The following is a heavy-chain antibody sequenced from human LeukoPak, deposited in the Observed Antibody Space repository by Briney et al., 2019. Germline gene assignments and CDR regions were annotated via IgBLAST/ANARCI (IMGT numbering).Heavy chain of an antibody. Sequence: GSLRLSCAASGFSFSGSTMHWVRQPPGKGLEWVGSIYYSGSTYYNPSLKSRVTISVDTSKDQFSLKLSSVTAADTAVYYCARRLGYCSSTSCYAFDYWGQGTLVTVSS. D-gene: IGHD2-2*03. V-gene: IGHV4-39*01. CDR2: IYYSGST. CDR3: ARRLGYCSSTSCYAFDY. CDR1: GFSFSGSTMH. J-gene: IGHJ4*02.